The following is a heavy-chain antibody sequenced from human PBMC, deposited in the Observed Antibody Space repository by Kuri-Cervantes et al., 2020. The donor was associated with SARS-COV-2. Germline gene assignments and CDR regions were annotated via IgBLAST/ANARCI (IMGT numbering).Heavy chain of an antibody. CDR2: IIPILGIA. Sequence: SVKVFCKASGGTFSSYAISWVRQAPGQGLEWMGRIIPILGIANYAQKFQGRVTITADKSTSTAYMELSSLRSEDTAVYYCARDLGSSSSPDDAFDIWGQGTMVTVSS. CDR3: ARDLGSSSSPDDAFDI. D-gene: IGHD6-6*01. V-gene: IGHV1-69*04. J-gene: IGHJ3*02. CDR1: GGTFSSYA.